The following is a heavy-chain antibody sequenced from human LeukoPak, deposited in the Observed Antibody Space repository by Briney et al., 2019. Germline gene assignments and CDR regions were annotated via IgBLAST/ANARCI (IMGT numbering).Heavy chain of an antibody. V-gene: IGHV4-39*07. J-gene: IGHJ6*03. Sequence: SETLSLTCTVSGGSISSSSYYWGWIRQPPGKGLEWIGSIYYSGSTYYNPSLKGRVTISVDTSKNQFSLKLSSVTAADTAVYYCARVGSTLGSFYYYYYYMDVWGKGTTVTVSS. D-gene: IGHD2-15*01. CDR3: ARVGSTLGSFYYYYYYMDV. CDR1: GGSISSSSYY. CDR2: IYYSGST.